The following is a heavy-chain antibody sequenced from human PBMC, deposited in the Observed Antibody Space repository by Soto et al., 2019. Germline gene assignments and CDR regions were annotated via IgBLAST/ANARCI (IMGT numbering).Heavy chain of an antibody. CDR1: GFTFSSYS. CDR3: ARDALYYDILTGYYV. D-gene: IGHD3-9*01. J-gene: IGHJ4*02. Sequence: SEGSLRLSCAASGFTFSSYSMNWVRQAPGKGLEWVSSISSSSSYIYYADSVKGRFTISRDNAKNSLYLQMNSLRAEDTAVYYCARDALYYDILTGYYVWGQGTLVTVSS. CDR2: ISSSSSYI. V-gene: IGHV3-21*01.